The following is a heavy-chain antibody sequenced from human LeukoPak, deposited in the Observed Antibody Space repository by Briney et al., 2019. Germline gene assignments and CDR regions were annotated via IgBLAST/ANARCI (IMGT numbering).Heavy chain of an antibody. D-gene: IGHD2-15*01. Sequence: PSETLSLTCTVSGGSISSYYWSWIRQPPGKGLEWIGYVYYSGSTNYNPSLKSRVTMSVATSKNQFSLKLSSVTAADTAVYYCASLRYCSGGSCFPKYFQHWGRGTLVTVSS. V-gene: IGHV4-59*08. CDR2: VYYSGST. CDR1: GGSISSYY. J-gene: IGHJ1*01. CDR3: ASLRYCSGGSCFPKYFQH.